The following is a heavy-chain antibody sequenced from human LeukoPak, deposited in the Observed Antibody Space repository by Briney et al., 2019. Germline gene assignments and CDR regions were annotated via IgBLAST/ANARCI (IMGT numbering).Heavy chain of an antibody. CDR2: IYSGGGT. D-gene: IGHD6-19*01. Sequence: GGSLRLSCAASGFTVSSNYMSWVRQAPGKGLEWVSVIYSGGGTYYADSVRGRFTISRDKSKNTLDLQMNSLRAEDTAVYYCARGSSGWFGMDVWGQGTTVTVSS. CDR3: ARGSSGWFGMDV. CDR1: GFTVSSNY. V-gene: IGHV3-53*01. J-gene: IGHJ6*02.